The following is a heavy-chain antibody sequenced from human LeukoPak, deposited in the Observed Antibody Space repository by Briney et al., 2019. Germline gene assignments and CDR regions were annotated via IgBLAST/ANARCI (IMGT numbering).Heavy chain of an antibody. J-gene: IGHJ5*02. D-gene: IGHD3-10*01. V-gene: IGHV1-8*01. CDR1: GYTFTSYD. CDR3: ARGSFRYYGSGSSNWFDP. Sequence: GASVTVSCTSSGYTFTSYDINWVRQATGQGLEWMGWMNPNSGNTGYAQKFQGRVTMTRNTSISTAYMELSSLRSEDTAVYYCARGSFRYYGSGSSNWFDPWGQGTLVTVSS. CDR2: MNPNSGNT.